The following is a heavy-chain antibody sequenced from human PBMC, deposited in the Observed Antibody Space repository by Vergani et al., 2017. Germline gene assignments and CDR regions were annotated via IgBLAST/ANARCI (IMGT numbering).Heavy chain of an antibody. CDR1: GFTFSSYS. V-gene: IGHV3-48*01. CDR2: ISSSSSTI. CDR3: ASVIAAAGTDWFDH. Sequence: EVQLVESGGGLVQPGGSLRLSCAASGFTFSSYSMNWFRQAPGKGLEWVSYISSSSSTIYYADSVKGGFIISRDNAKNSLYLQMNSLRAENTAVYYCASVIAAAGTDWFDHWGQGTLVTVSS. J-gene: IGHJ5*02. D-gene: IGHD6-13*01.